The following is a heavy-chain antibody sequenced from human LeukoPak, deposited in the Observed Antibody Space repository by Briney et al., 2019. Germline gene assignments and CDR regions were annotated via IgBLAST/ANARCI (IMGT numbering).Heavy chain of an antibody. D-gene: IGHD3-22*01. CDR3: ARGDEYDSSGAGLYDY. CDR1: GYIFITYA. Sequence: ASVKVSCKASGYIFITYAMHWVRQAPGQRLEWMGWIHAVNGNTKYSQKFQGRVTITRDTSASTAYMDLSSLISEDTAVYYCARGDEYDSSGAGLYDYWGQGTLVTVSS. CDR2: IHAVNGNT. J-gene: IGHJ4*02. V-gene: IGHV1-3*01.